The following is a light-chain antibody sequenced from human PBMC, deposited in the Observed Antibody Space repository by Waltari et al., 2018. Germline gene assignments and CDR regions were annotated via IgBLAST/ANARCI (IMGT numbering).Light chain of an antibody. CDR1: QSVSSN. CDR3: QQYNHWPPLT. V-gene: IGKV3-15*01. J-gene: IGKJ4*01. Sequence: EIVMTQSPATLSVSPGERATLSCRASQSVSSNLAWYQQKPGQSPRLLIYAASTRATGIPVRFSGSGSGTEFTLTISSLQSEDFALYYCQQYNHWPPLTFVGGTKVEIK. CDR2: AAS.